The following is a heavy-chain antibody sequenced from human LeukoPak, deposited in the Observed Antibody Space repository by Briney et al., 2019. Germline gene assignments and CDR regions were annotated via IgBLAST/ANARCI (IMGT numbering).Heavy chain of an antibody. CDR3: ANAYSPDY. CDR2: IKHDGSEK. CDR1: GFTFSSYA. V-gene: IGHV3-7*01. D-gene: IGHD6-13*01. J-gene: IGHJ4*02. Sequence: GGSLRLSCAASGFTFSSYAMTWVRQAPGKGLEWVANIKHDGSEKYYVDSVKGRFTISRDNAKNSLYLQMNSLRAEDTAVYYCANAYSPDYWGQGTLVTVSS.